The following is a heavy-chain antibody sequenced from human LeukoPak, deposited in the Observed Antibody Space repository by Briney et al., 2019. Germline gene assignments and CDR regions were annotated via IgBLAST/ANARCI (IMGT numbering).Heavy chain of an antibody. CDR3: ARPGYSSSLDY. CDR2: IRNKADRYTT. D-gene: IGHD6-13*01. J-gene: IGHJ4*02. CDR1: GFTFSSYE. V-gene: IGHV3-72*01. Sequence: PGGSLRLSCAASGFTFSSYEMNWVRQAPGKGLEWVGRIRNKADRYTTEYAASVTGRFTISRDDSRNSLYLQMNSLKTEDTAVYYCARPGYSSSLDYWGQGTLVTVSS.